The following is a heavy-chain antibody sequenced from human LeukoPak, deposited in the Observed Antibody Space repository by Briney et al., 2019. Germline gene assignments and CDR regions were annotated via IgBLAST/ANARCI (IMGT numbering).Heavy chain of an antibody. Sequence: GGSLRLSCAAPGFTVSSNYMSWVRQAPGKGLEWVSVIYSGGSTYYADSVKGRFTISRDNSKNTLYLQMNSLRAEDTAVYYCARDIPTVARGWYFDLWGRGTLVTVSS. CDR1: GFTVSSNY. CDR3: ARDIPTVARGWYFDL. D-gene: IGHD4-23*01. V-gene: IGHV3-66*01. CDR2: IYSGGST. J-gene: IGHJ2*01.